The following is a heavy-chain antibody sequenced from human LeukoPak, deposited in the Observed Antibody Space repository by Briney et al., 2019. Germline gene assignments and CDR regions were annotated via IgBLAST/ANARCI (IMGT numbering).Heavy chain of an antibody. CDR1: GGSISSSNW. D-gene: IGHD3-9*01. CDR3: ARDGPRTYYDILTGYHTFDP. Sequence: PSGTLSLTCAVSGGSISSSNWWSWVRQPPGKGLEWIGEIYHSGSTNYNPSLKSRVTISVDKSKNQFSLKLSSVTAADTAVYYCARDGPRTYYDILTGYHTFDPWGQGTLVTVSS. J-gene: IGHJ5*02. CDR2: IYHSGST. V-gene: IGHV4-4*02.